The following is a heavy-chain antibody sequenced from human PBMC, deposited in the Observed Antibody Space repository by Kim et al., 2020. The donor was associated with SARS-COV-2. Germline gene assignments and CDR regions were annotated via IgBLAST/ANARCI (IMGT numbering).Heavy chain of an antibody. J-gene: IGHJ5*02. V-gene: IGHV4-39*01. D-gene: IGHD6-19*01. CDR1: GGSISSSSYY. Sequence: SETLSLTCTVSGGSISSSSYYWGWIRQPPGQGLVWIGSIYYSGSTYYNPSLKSRVTIPVDTSKNQFSLKLSSVTAADTAVYYCARHTSTGWYLSIGFWFDPWGQGTLVTVSS. CDR2: IYYSGST. CDR3: ARHTSTGWYLSIGFWFDP.